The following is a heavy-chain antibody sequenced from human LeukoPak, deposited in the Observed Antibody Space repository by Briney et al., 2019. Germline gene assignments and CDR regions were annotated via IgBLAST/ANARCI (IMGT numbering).Heavy chain of an antibody. CDR3: ASLSKYYYESRGFFDY. V-gene: IGHV4-39*01. J-gene: IGHJ4*02. CDR2: FSYSGST. D-gene: IGHD3-22*01. Sequence: SETLSLTCSVSGGSISSSSYYWGWIRQPPGKGLEYVVSFSYSGSTYYNPSLKSRVTISVDTSKNQFSLKMSSVTAADTAVYYCASLSKYYYESRGFFDYWGQGTLVTVSS. CDR1: GGSISSSSYY.